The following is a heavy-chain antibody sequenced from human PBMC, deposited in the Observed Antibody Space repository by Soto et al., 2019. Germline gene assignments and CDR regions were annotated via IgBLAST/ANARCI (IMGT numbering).Heavy chain of an antibody. Sequence: GGSLRLSCATSGFIFSSYAMSWVRQAPGKGLEWVSTVSDSGGSTYYADSVKGRFTIYRDNSKNTLYLQMKSLRAEDTAIYYCARDLGSTVGATDYWGQGTLVTVSS. D-gene: IGHD1-26*01. CDR3: ARDLGSTVGATDY. CDR2: VSDSGGST. CDR1: GFIFSSYA. J-gene: IGHJ4*02. V-gene: IGHV3-23*01.